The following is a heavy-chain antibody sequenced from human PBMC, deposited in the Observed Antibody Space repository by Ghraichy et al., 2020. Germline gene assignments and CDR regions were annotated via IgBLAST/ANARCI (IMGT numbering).Heavy chain of an antibody. CDR3: AKGGSQFWSGYNAEYFQH. J-gene: IGHJ1*01. Sequence: GGSLRLSCAASGFTFDDYAMHWVRQAPGKGLEWVSGISWNSGSIGYADSVKGRFTISRDNAKNSLYLQMNSLRAEDTALYYCAKGGSQFWSGYNAEYFQHWGQGTLVTVSS. CDR1: GFTFDDYA. V-gene: IGHV3-9*01. CDR2: ISWNSGSI. D-gene: IGHD3-3*02.